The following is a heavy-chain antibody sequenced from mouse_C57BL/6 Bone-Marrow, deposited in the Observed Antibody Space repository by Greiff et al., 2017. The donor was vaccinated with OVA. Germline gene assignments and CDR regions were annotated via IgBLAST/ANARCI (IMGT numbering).Heavy chain of an antibody. CDR2: ISSGGSYT. Sequence: EVHLVESGGDLVKPGGSLKLSCAASGFTFSSYGMSWVRQTPDKRLEWVATISSGGSYTYYPDRVKGRFTISRDNAKNTLNLQMSSLKSEDTAMYYCARDADGYYVAMDYWGQGTSVTVSS. CDR3: ARDADGYYVAMDY. V-gene: IGHV5-6*01. CDR1: GFTFSSYG. J-gene: IGHJ4*01. D-gene: IGHD2-3*01.